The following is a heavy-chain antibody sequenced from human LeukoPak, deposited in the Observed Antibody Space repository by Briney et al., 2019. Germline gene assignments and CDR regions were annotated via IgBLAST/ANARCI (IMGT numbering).Heavy chain of an antibody. V-gene: IGHV3-74*01. CDR3: ARTGFDS. J-gene: IGHJ4*02. CDR1: GFTFSTYW. D-gene: IGHD1-1*01. Sequence: RGSLRLSCAASGFTFSTYWMHWVCQAPGKGLVWVARIKGDGSRTAYADSVKGRFTISRDNAKNTLYLQMTSLRAEDAAVYYCARTGFDSWGQGTLVSVSS. CDR2: IKGDGSRT.